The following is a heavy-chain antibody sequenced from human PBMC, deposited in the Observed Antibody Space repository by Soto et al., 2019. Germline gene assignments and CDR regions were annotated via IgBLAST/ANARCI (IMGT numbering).Heavy chain of an antibody. CDR2: IYSRGST. CDR1: GGSISSGGYY. J-gene: IGHJ3*02. Sequence: QVQLQESGPGLVKPSQALSLTCTVSGGSISSGGYYWSWIRQEPGKGLEWIGYIYSRGSTYYNPSLKSRVTISVDTCKNQVSLKLSSVTAADTAVYYCARVSLRDRGLQPGPDALDIWGQGTMVTVSS. D-gene: IGHD2-15*01. CDR3: ARVSLRDRGLQPGPDALDI. V-gene: IGHV4-31*03.